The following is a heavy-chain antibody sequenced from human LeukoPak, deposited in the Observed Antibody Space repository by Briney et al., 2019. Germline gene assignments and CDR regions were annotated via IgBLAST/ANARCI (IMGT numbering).Heavy chain of an antibody. CDR1: GGTFSSNT. CDR3: ARDRGYCSSTGCYYYYYYGMDV. V-gene: IGHV1-69*04. D-gene: IGHD2-2*01. CDR2: IIPILGIA. J-gene: IGHJ6*02. Sequence: GASVKVSCKASGGTFSSNTISWVRQAPGQGLEWMGRIIPILGIANYAQKFQGRVTITADKSTSTAYMELSSLRSEDTAVYYCARDRGYCSSTGCYYYYYYGMDVWGQGTTVTVSS.